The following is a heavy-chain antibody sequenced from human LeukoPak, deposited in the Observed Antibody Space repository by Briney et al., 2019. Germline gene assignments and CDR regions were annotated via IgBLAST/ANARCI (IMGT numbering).Heavy chain of an antibody. D-gene: IGHD5-24*01. Sequence: GASVKVSCKSSGYTFTTYGISWMRQAPGQSLEWMGWISPYNSNTKYAQKFQGRVTMTRDTSKSTVYMELSGLRSEDTALYYCARIRDGYNDAYDIWGQGTMVTVSS. CDR2: ISPYNSNT. J-gene: IGHJ3*02. CDR3: ARIRDGYNDAYDI. CDR1: GYTFTTYG. V-gene: IGHV1-18*01.